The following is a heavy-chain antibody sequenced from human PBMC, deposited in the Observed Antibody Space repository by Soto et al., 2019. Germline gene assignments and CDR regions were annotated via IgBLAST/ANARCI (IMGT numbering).Heavy chain of an antibody. D-gene: IGHD4-17*01. CDR2: IYYSGST. Sequence: QVQLQESGPGLVKPSQTLSLTCTVSGGSISSGGYYWSWIRQHPGKGLEWIGYIYYSGSTYYNPSLKRRVTISVDTAKNQFARKLSSVTAADTAVYYCARDSTWHDYGDYGFFFDYWGQGTLVTVSS. V-gene: IGHV4-31*03. CDR3: ARDSTWHDYGDYGFFFDY. CDR1: GGSISSGGYY. J-gene: IGHJ4*02.